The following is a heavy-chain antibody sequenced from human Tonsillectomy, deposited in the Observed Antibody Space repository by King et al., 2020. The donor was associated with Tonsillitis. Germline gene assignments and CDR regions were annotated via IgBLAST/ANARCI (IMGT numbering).Heavy chain of an antibody. V-gene: IGHV3-9*01. CDR2: ISWNSGSI. CDR1: GFTFEDYA. D-gene: IGHD4-17*01. CDR3: AKDIRGDYPFFAFDI. J-gene: IGHJ3*02. Sequence: QLVQSGGGLVQPGRSLRLSCAASGFTFEDYAMHWVRQAPGKGLEWVSGISWNSGSIGYADSVKGRFTISRDSAKNSLYLQLNSLRAEDTALYYCAKDIRGDYPFFAFDIWGQGTMVTVSS.